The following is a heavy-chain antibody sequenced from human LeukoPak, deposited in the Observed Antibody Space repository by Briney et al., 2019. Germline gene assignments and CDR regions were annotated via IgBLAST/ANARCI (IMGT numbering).Heavy chain of an antibody. CDR3: ARPRGYSSGLREYYFDY. J-gene: IGHJ4*02. Sequence: GEALKISCKGSGYRFTSYWIGWVRQMPGKGMEGMGIIYPGDSDTRYSPSFQGQVTISADKSISTAYLQWSSLKASDTAMYYCARPRGYSSGLREYYFDYWGQGTLVTVSS. CDR2: IYPGDSDT. V-gene: IGHV5-51*01. CDR1: GYRFTSYW. D-gene: IGHD6-19*01.